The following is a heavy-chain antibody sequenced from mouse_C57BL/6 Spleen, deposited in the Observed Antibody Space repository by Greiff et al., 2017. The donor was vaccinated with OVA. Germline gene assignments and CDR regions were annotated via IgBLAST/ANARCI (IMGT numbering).Heavy chain of an antibody. CDR3: AREGLTGTFDY. V-gene: IGHV3-1*01. D-gene: IGHD4-1*01. CDR2: ISYSGST. Sequence: QSGPGMVKPSQSLSLTCTVTGYSITSGYDWHWIRHFPGNKLEWMGYISYSGSTNYNPSLKSRISITHDTSKNHFFLKLNSVTTEDTATDYCAREGLTGTFDYWGQGTTLTVSS. J-gene: IGHJ2*01. CDR1: GYSITSGYD.